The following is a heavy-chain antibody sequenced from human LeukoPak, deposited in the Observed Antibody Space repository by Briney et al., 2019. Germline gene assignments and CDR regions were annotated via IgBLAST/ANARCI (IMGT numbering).Heavy chain of an antibody. CDR3: AKVTHDILIYYYYYGMDV. CDR2: ISGSGGST. D-gene: IGHD3-9*01. J-gene: IGHJ6*04. CDR1: GFTFSGYA. Sequence: GGSLRLSCAASGFTFSGYAMSWVRQAPGKGLEWVSAISGSGGSTYYADSVKGRFTISRDNSKNTLYLQMNSLRAEDTAVYYCAKVTHDILIYYYYYGMDVWGKGTTVTVSS. V-gene: IGHV3-23*01.